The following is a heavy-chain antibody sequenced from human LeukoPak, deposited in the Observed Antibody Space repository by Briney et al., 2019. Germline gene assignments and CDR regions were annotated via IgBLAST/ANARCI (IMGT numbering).Heavy chain of an antibody. CDR2: IIPIFGTT. CDR3: AINLGGRPDRHPVQYYYYCMVL. Sequence: ASVKVSCKASGGTFSSYAISWVRQAPGQGLEWMGGIIPIFGTTNYAQKFQGRVTITTDASTSTAYMELSSLRSDDTAVYYCAINLGGRPDRHPVQYYYYCMVLWGKRTTVTVSS. D-gene: IGHD6-6*01. CDR1: GGTFSSYA. V-gene: IGHV1-69*05. J-gene: IGHJ6*03.